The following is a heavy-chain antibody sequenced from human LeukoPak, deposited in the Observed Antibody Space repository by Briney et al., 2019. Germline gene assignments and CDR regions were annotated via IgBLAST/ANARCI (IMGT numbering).Heavy chain of an antibody. D-gene: IGHD3-3*01. V-gene: IGHV3-30*02. Sequence: GGSLRLSCAASGFTFSSYGMHWVRQAPGKGLEWVAFIRYEGSNKYYADSVKGRFTMSRDNSKNTLYLQMNSLRAEDTAVYYCAKGAEVTIFGVVKRSDAFDIWGQGTMVTVSS. CDR3: AKGAEVTIFGVVKRSDAFDI. CDR1: GFTFSSYG. J-gene: IGHJ3*02. CDR2: IRYEGSNK.